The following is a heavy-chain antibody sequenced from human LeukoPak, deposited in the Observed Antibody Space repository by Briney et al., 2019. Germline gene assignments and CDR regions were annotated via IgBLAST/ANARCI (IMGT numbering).Heavy chain of an antibody. Sequence: NPSESLSPTCSVSGASITSSSHYWAWIRQSPGKGLEWIGRVFYSWSAYYNPSLKSRLTISVDTSNNQFSLKLSSVTAADTAVYYCASELRTTYSYPETNWFDPWGQGTLVTVFS. CDR1: GASITSSSHY. D-gene: IGHD3-16*01. J-gene: IGHJ5*02. CDR3: ASELRTTYSYPETNWFDP. V-gene: IGHV4-39*01. CDR2: VFYSWSA.